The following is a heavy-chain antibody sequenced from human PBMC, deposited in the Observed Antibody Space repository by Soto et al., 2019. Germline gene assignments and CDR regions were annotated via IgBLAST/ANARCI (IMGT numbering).Heavy chain of an antibody. V-gene: IGHV2-5*02. Sequence: ITLKESGPTLVKPTQTLTLTCTFSGFSLSTSGVGVGWIRQPPGKALEWLALIYWDDDKRYSPSLKSRLTITKDTSKNQVVLTMTNMDPVDTATYYCAHRRRYYYDSSASRSFDYWGQGTLVTVSS. J-gene: IGHJ4*02. CDR3: AHRRRYYYDSSASRSFDY. D-gene: IGHD3-22*01. CDR2: IYWDDDK. CDR1: GFSLSTSGVG.